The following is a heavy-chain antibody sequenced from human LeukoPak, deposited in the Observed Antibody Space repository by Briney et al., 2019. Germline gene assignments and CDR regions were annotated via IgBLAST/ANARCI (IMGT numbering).Heavy chain of an antibody. CDR3: ARGLHDYVWGSYRYKYNWFDP. D-gene: IGHD3-16*02. Sequence: SETLSLTCTVSGGSISSYYWSWIRQPPGKGLEWIGEINHSGSTNYNPSLKSRVTISVDTSKNQFSLKLSSVTAADTAVYYCARGLHDYVWGSYRYKYNWFDPWGQGTLVTVSS. CDR1: GGSISSYY. V-gene: IGHV4-34*01. CDR2: INHSGST. J-gene: IGHJ5*02.